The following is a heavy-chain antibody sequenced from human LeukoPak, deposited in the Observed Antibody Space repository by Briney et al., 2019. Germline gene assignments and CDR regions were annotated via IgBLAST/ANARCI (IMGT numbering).Heavy chain of an antibody. Sequence: ASVKVSCKASGYTFTGYSMRWVRQAPGQGLEWMGWINPNSGGTNYAHKFQGRVTMTRDTSISTAYMELSRLRSDDTAVYYCARDPPATVLQNAPDYWGQGTLVTVSS. CDR1: GYTFTGYS. J-gene: IGHJ4*02. D-gene: IGHD4/OR15-4a*01. CDR2: INPNSGGT. V-gene: IGHV1-2*02. CDR3: ARDPPATVLQNAPDY.